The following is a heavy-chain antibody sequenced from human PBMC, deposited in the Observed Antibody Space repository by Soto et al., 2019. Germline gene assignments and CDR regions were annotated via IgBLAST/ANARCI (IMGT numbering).Heavy chain of an antibody. CDR1: SGSISSSNW. D-gene: IGHD6-13*01. CDR2: IYHSGST. J-gene: IGHJ6*03. CDR3: ARDRSSSWDRYYYYYMDV. V-gene: IGHV4-4*02. Sequence: SETLSLTCAVSSGSISSSNWWSWVRQPPGKGLEWIGEIYHSGSTNYNPSLKSRVTISVDKSKNQFSLKLSSVTAADTAVYYCARDRSSSWDRYYYYYMDVWGKGTTVTVSS.